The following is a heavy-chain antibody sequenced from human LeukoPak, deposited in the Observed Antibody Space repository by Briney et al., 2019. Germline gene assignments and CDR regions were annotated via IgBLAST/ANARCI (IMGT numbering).Heavy chain of an antibody. CDR2: IYYSGST. Sequence: PSETLSLTCTVSGGSISSSSYYWGWIRQPPGKGLEWIGSIYYSGSTYYNPSLKSRVTISVDTSKNQFSLKLSSVTAADTAVYYCARQGSSSQNWFDPWGQGTLVTVSS. CDR3: ARQGSSSQNWFDP. D-gene: IGHD6-13*01. J-gene: IGHJ5*02. V-gene: IGHV4-39*01. CDR1: GGSISSSSYY.